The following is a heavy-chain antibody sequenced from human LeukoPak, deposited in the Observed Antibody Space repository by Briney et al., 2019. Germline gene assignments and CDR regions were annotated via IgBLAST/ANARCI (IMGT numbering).Heavy chain of an antibody. D-gene: IGHD6-25*01. CDR2: IYHSGST. Sequence: SETLSLTCTVSGGSISSGSYYWSWIRQPPGKGLEWIGYIYHSGSTYYNPSLKSRVTISVDRSKNQFSLKLSSVTAADTAVYYCARTISGVDYYYYMDVWGKGTTVTVSS. CDR1: GGSISSGSYY. V-gene: IGHV4-30-2*01. J-gene: IGHJ6*03. CDR3: ARTISGVDYYYYMDV.